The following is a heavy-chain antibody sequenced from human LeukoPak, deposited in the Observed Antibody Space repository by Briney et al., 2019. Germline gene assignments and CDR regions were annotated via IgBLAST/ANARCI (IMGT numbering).Heavy chain of an antibody. CDR1: GFTFSSYG. D-gene: IGHD6-19*01. J-gene: IGHJ3*02. CDR2: IRYDGSNK. Sequence: PGGSLRLSCAASGFTFSSYGMHWVRQAPGKGLEWVAFIRYDGSNKYYADSVKGRFTISRDNSRNTLYLQMNSRRAEDTSLYYCAKDQHSSGWYDAFDIWGQGTMVNGSS. V-gene: IGHV3-30*02. CDR3: AKDQHSSGWYDAFDI.